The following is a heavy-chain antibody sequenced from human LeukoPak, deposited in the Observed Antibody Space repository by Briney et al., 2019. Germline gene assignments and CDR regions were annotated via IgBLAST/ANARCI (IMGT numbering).Heavy chain of an antibody. CDR1: GFTFSSYA. V-gene: IGHV3-23*01. J-gene: IGHJ6*02. CDR2: ISGSGGST. D-gene: IGHD6-13*01. CDR3: AKVAAAGIVSPLLDYYYYYGMDV. Sequence: PGGSLRLSCAASGFTFSSYAMSWVRQAPGKGLEWVSAISGSGGSTYYADSVKGRFTISRDNSKNTLYLQMNSLRAEDTAVYYCAKVAAAGIVSPLLDYYYYYGMDVWGQGTTVTVSS.